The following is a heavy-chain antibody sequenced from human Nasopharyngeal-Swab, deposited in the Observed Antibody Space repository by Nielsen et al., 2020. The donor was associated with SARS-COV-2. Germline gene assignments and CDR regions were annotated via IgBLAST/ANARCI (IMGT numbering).Heavy chain of an antibody. CDR2: IVVGSGNT. J-gene: IGHJ4*02. CDR3: ARVFPTGGLGY. CDR1: GFSFTSSA. V-gene: IGHV1-58*01. Sequence: SVQVSCKASGFSFTSSAVQWVRQARGQRLEWIGWIVVGSGNTNYAQKFQERVTITRDMSTSTAYMELRSLRSDDTAVYYCARVFPTGGLGYWGQGTLVTVSS. D-gene: IGHD7-27*01.